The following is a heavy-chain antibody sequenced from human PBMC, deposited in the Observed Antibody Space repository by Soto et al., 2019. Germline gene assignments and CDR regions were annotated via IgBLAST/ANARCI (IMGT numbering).Heavy chain of an antibody. CDR3: ATTAPTYYYDSSGYYPFDY. Sequence: KTSETLSLTCTVSGGSISSGGYYWSWIRQHPGKGLEWIGYIYYSGSTYYNPSLKSRVTISVDTSKNQFSLKLSSVTAADTAVYYCATTAPTYYYDSSGYYPFDYWGQGTLVTVSS. CDR1: GGSISSGGYY. V-gene: IGHV4-31*03. J-gene: IGHJ4*02. CDR2: IYYSGST. D-gene: IGHD3-22*01.